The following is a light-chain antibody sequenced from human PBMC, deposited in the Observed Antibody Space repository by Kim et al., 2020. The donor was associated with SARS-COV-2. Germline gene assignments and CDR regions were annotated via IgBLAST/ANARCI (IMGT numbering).Light chain of an antibody. CDR1: QSISSNY. J-gene: IGKJ1*01. CDR3: QQYHSSPWT. Sequence: EIVLTQSPGTLSLSPGERATLSCRASQSISSNYLAWYQQKPGQASRLLIYNAFSRAPGIPDRFSGSGSGTDFTLTINRLEPEDFAVYSCQQYHSSPWTFGQGTRVDIK. CDR2: NAF. V-gene: IGKV3-20*01.